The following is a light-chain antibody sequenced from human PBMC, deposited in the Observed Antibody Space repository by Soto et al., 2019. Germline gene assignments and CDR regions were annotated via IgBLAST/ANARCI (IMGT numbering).Light chain of an antibody. Sequence: EVVMTQSPATLSVSPGERATLSCRASHSVNSNLAWYQKKPGQAPRLLIYAASTRATGIPARFSGSGSGTEFTLTISSLQSEDFAVYYCQQYNNWPLQTFGQGTKVDIK. J-gene: IGKJ1*01. CDR3: QQYNNWPLQT. V-gene: IGKV3-15*01. CDR2: AAS. CDR1: HSVNSN.